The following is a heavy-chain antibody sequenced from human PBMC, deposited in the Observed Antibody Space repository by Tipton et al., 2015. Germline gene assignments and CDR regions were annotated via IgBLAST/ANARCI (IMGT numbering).Heavy chain of an antibody. CDR1: GFTFSTYG. CDR3: AKGDVAVTGAWGSFDY. CDR2: ISYDASNS. J-gene: IGHJ4*02. V-gene: IGHV3-30*18. Sequence: SLRLSCSPSGFTFSTYGMHWVRQAPGKGLEWVAVISYDASNSYYADSVEGRFTISRDNSKNTLYLQMNSLRPEDSAVYYCAKGDVAVTGAWGSFDYWGQGTLVTVSS. D-gene: IGHD6-19*01.